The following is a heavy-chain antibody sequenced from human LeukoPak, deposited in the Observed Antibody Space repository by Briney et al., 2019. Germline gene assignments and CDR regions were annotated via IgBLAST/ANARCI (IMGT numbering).Heavy chain of an antibody. CDR1: GGTFSSYA. D-gene: IGHD4-11*01. V-gene: IGHV1-69*05. CDR2: IIPIFGTA. Sequence: ASVKVSCKASGGTFSSYAVSWVRQAPGQGLEWMGGIIPIFGTANYAQKFQGRVTITTDESTSTAYTELSSLRSEDTAVYYCARTMITKMTTVTTSYYYYYYMDVWGKGTTVTVSS. J-gene: IGHJ6*03. CDR3: ARTMITKMTTVTTSYYYYYYMDV.